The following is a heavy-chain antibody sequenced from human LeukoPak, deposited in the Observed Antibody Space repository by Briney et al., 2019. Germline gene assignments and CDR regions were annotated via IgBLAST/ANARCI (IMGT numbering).Heavy chain of an antibody. CDR2: IWYDGTNK. V-gene: IGHV3-33*01. CDR3: ARNKDDNGYNPLHI. CDR1: GFTFSSYG. D-gene: IGHD5-24*01. Sequence: GRSLRLSCTASGFTFSSYGMHWVRQDPGKGLEWVAVIWYDGTNKYYADSVQGRFTISRDNSKNTLYLQMNSLRAEDTAVYYCARNKDDNGYNPLHIWGQGTMVTVSS. J-gene: IGHJ3*02.